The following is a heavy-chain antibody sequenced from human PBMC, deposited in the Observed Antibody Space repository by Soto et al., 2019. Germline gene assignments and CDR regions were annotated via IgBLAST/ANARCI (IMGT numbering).Heavy chain of an antibody. J-gene: IGHJ3*02. CDR2: ISYDGSNK. CDR3: ANDPAVGRRYCSNTSCYIGSSLHAFDI. D-gene: IGHD2-2*02. V-gene: IGHV3-30*18. Sequence: QVQLVESGGGVVQPGRSLRLSCAASGFTFSSYGMHWVRQAPGKGLEWVAVISYDGSNKYYADSGKGRFTISRDNSKNTLYLQMNSLRAEDTAVYYCANDPAVGRRYCSNTSCYIGSSLHAFDIWGQGTMVTVSP. CDR1: GFTFSSYG.